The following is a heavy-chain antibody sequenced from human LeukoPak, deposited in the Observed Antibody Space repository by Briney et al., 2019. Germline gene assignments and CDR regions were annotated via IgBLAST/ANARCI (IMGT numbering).Heavy chain of an antibody. CDR2: IWYDGSNK. D-gene: IGHD3-22*01. CDR1: GFTFGSYG. CDR3: ARDGDSSGYYEPDAFDI. Sequence: GGSLRLSCAASGFTFGSYGMHWVRQAPGKGLEWVAVIWYDGSNKYYADSVKGRFTISRDNSKNTLYLQMNSLRAEDTAVYYCARDGDSSGYYEPDAFDIWGQGTMVTVSS. V-gene: IGHV3-33*01. J-gene: IGHJ3*02.